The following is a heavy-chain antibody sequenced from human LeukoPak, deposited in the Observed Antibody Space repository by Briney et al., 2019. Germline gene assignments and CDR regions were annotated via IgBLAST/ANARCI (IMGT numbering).Heavy chain of an antibody. V-gene: IGHV4-34*01. CDR3: ALLIEMAFWS. J-gene: IGHJ4*02. CDR2: INHSGST. D-gene: IGHD5-24*01. Sequence: SETLSLTCAVYGGSFSGYYWSWIRQPPGKGLEWIGEINHSGSTNYNPSLKSRVTISVDTSKNQFSLKLSSVTAADTAVYYCALLIEMAFWSWGQGTLVTISS. CDR1: GGSFSGYY.